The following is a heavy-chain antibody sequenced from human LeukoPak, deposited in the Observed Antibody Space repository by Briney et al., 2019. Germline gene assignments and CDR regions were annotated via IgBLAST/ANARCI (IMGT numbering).Heavy chain of an antibody. CDR2: ILHDGSNK. V-gene: IGHV3-30*03. CDR3: ARGAMVRGVTNDAFDI. CDR1: GFTFSSYA. D-gene: IGHD3-10*01. Sequence: GRSLRVSRAASGFTFSSYAMHWVRPAPGKGLERVAVILHDGSNKQYADSVKGRFTISRDNSKNTLYLQMNSLRAEDTAVYYCARGAMVRGVTNDAFDIWGQGTMVTVSS. J-gene: IGHJ3*02.